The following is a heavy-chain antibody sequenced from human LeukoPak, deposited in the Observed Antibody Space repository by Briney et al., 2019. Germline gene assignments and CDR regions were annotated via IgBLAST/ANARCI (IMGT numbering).Heavy chain of an antibody. J-gene: IGHJ4*02. CDR2: INQDEGQK. D-gene: IGHD3-9*01. CDR3: ARDNYDI. Sequence: GGSLRLSCEASGFNIRNNWMSWVRLAPGKGLEYVANINQDEGQKYYVDSVKGRFTISKDTAKNSLNLQMNSLRAEGTGVYYCARDNYDIRGQGTLVTVSS. V-gene: IGHV3-7*01. CDR1: GFNIRNNW.